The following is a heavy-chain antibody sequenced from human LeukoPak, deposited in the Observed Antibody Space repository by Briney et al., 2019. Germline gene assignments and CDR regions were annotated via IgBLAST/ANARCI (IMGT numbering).Heavy chain of an antibody. CDR3: TSGKSGTPALDAFGF. Sequence: GGSLRLSCAASGFTLSDHYIDWVRQAPGKGLEWVGRSRNRVHVYSTEYAASVKGRFTISRDDSKNSLFLQMSSLKTEDTAVYYCTSGKSGTPALDAFGFWGQGTMVTVSS. V-gene: IGHV3-72*01. CDR1: GFTLSDHY. CDR2: SRNRVHVYST. J-gene: IGHJ3*01. D-gene: IGHD1-1*01.